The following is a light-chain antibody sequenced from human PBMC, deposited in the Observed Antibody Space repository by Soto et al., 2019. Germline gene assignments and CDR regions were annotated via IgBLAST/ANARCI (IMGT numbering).Light chain of an antibody. Sequence: QSALTQPASVSGSPGQSITISCTGTSSDVGGSNYVSWYQQHPGKAPKLMTSEVTNRPSGVSNRFSGSKSGNTASLTISGLQTEDEADYFCSSFTSSNTLLFGGGTKLTVL. CDR1: SSDVGGSNY. V-gene: IGLV2-14*01. J-gene: IGLJ2*01. CDR3: SSFTSSNTLL. CDR2: EVT.